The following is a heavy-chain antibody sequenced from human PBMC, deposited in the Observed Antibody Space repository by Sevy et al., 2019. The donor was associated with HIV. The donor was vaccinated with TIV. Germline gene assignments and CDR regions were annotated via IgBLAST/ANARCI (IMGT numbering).Heavy chain of an antibody. CDR2: MNEDGSVT. CDR1: GFSITSYW. D-gene: IGHD3-16*01. J-gene: IGHJ4*02. Sequence: GGSLRLSCAGSGFSITSYWMHWVRQAPGKGLVWVSRMNEDGSVTNHADYLRGRFTISRDNAKNTLYLQMNSLRVEDTAVYYCVKDFGGPTDYWGQGTLVTVSS. V-gene: IGHV3-74*01. CDR3: VKDFGGPTDY.